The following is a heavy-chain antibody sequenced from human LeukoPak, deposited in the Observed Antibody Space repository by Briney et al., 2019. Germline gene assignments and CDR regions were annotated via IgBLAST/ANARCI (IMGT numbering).Heavy chain of an antibody. CDR1: GYTFTSYY. CDR3: AAGSYYAFDI. Sequence: ASVKVSCKASGYTFTSYYMHWVRQAPGQGLEWMGIINPSGGSTSYAQKFQGRVTITRDMSTSTAYMELSSLRSEDTAVYYCAAGSYYAFDIWGQGTMVTVSS. V-gene: IGHV1-46*01. J-gene: IGHJ3*02. CDR2: INPSGGST. D-gene: IGHD1-26*01.